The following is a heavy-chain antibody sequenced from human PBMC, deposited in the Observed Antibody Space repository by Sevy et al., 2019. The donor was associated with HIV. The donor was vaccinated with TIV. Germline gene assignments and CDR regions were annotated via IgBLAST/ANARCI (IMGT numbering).Heavy chain of an antibody. Sequence: GGSLRLSCAASGFTFSSYGMHWVRQAPGKGLEWVAVIWYDGSNKYYADSVKGRFTISRDNSKNTRYLQMNSLRAEDTAVYYCARSQDYYDSSGYYSNDAFDIWGQGTMVTVSS. CDR1: GFTFSSYG. CDR2: IWYDGSNK. D-gene: IGHD3-22*01. CDR3: ARSQDYYDSSGYYSNDAFDI. V-gene: IGHV3-33*01. J-gene: IGHJ3*02.